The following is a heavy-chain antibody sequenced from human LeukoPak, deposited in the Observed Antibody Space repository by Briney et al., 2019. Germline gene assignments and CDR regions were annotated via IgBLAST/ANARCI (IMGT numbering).Heavy chain of an antibody. Sequence: PGGSLRLSCAASGFTFDDYGMSWVRQAPGKGLEWVSGINWNGGSTGYADSVKGRFTISRDNAKNSLYLQMNSLRAEDTALYYCARVRVPHYVWGVVDAFDIWGQGTMVTVSS. D-gene: IGHD3-16*01. CDR2: INWNGGST. CDR1: GFTFDDYG. J-gene: IGHJ3*02. CDR3: ARVRVPHYVWGVVDAFDI. V-gene: IGHV3-20*04.